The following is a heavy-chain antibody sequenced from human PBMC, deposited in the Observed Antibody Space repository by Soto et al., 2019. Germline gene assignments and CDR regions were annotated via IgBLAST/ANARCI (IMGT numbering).Heavy chain of an antibody. Sequence: PGESLKISCKGSGYSFTSYWISWVRQMPGKGLEWMGRIDPSDSYTNYSPSFQGHVTISADKSISTAYLQWSSLKASDTAMYYCARLMMTTVTTAAFNPQPKEFDYWGQGTLVTVSS. J-gene: IGHJ4*02. CDR3: ARLMMTTVTTAAFNPQPKEFDY. D-gene: IGHD4-17*01. CDR2: IDPSDSYT. CDR1: GYSFTSYW. V-gene: IGHV5-10-1*01.